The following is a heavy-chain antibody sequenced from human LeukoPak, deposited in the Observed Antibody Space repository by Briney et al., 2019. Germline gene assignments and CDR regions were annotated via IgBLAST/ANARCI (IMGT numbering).Heavy chain of an antibody. CDR3: ARMATGAAGGALDV. V-gene: IGHV3-64*02. D-gene: IGHD1-1*01. J-gene: IGHJ6*02. Sequence: GGSLRLSCAASGFTLRPYAMHWVRQAPGKGLEYVASISGDGGTISYPDSVKGRFALSRDNSKNTVYLQMGRLRTEDMGVYYCARMATGAAGGALDVWGQGTTVIVS. CDR1: GFTLRPYA. CDR2: ISGDGGTI.